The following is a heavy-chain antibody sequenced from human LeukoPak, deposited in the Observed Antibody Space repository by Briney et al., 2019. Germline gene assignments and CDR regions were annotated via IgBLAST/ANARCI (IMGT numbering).Heavy chain of an antibody. V-gene: IGHV1-69*06. Sequence: GASVKVSCKASGGTISRYAISWVRQAPGQGLEWMGGIIPIFGTANYAQKFQGRVTITADKSTSTAYMELSSLRSEDTAVYYCARGVEAAAGTIYFDYWGQGPLVTVSS. J-gene: IGHJ4*02. D-gene: IGHD6-13*01. CDR1: GGTISRYA. CDR2: IIPIFGTA. CDR3: ARGVEAAAGTIYFDY.